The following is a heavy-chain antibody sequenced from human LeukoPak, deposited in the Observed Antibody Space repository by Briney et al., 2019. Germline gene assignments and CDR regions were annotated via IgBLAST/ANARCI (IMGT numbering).Heavy chain of an antibody. Sequence: PGGSLRLSCAVSGFTFSSYYMHWVRQTPGKGLVWVSRISSDGSNTNYADSVKGRFTISRDNAKNTLYLQMNSLRAEDTAVYYCIRVPYWGQGALVIVSS. CDR3: IRVPY. V-gene: IGHV3-74*01. J-gene: IGHJ4*02. CDR2: ISSDGSNT. CDR1: GFTFSSYY.